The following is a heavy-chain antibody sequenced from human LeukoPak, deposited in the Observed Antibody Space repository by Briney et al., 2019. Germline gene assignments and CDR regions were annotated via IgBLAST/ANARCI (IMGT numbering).Heavy chain of an antibody. J-gene: IGHJ5*02. D-gene: IGHD3-9*01. CDR2: ISSSGSTI. CDR1: GFTFSDYY. V-gene: IGHV3-11*01. CDR3: AKGSYYDILTGNPNWFDP. Sequence: GGSLRLSCAASGFTFSDYYMSWIRQAPGKGLEWVSYISSSGSTIYYADSVKGRFTISRDNAKNSLYLQMNSLRAEDTALYYCAKGSYYDILTGNPNWFDPWGQGTLVTVSS.